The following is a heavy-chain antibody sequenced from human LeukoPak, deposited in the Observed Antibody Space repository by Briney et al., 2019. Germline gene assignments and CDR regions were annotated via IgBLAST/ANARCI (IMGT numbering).Heavy chain of an antibody. Sequence: SETLSLTCTVSGGSFTSRTDYWAWIRQPPGKGLEWIGSLYYGGSTYYNPSLKSRVTISIYTSKNQFSLRMSSVTAADTAVYYCARQAGYFGEGNFFDYWGQGTLVTVSS. V-gene: IGHV4-39*01. D-gene: IGHD3-10*01. J-gene: IGHJ4*02. CDR3: ARQAGYFGEGNFFDY. CDR1: GGSFTSRTDY. CDR2: LYYGGST.